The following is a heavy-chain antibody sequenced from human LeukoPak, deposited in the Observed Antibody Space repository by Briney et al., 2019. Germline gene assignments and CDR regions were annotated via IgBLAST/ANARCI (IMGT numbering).Heavy chain of an antibody. V-gene: IGHV4-30-2*01. J-gene: IGHJ4*02. CDR1: GGSISSDGYS. CDR3: AREGGGDPDY. CDR2: IYHSGST. Sequence: SETLSLTCAVSGGSISSDGYSWSWIRQPPGKGLEWIGYIYHSGSTYYNPSLKSRVTISVDRSKNQFSLKLSSVTAADTAVYYCAREGGGDPDYWGQGTLVTVSS. D-gene: IGHD3-16*02.